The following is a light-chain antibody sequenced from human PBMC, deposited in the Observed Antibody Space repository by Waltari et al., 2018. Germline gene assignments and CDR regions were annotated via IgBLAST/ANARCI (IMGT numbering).Light chain of an antibody. CDR3: CSYTSKSSYV. Sequence: QSALTQPASVSGSPGQSITISCTGTSSDVGSYNYVSWYQQHPGKAPKLLIYDVSDRPSGVSSRVSGSKSDNTASLTVSGLQPEDEAEYYCCSYTSKSSYVFGTGTKVTVL. V-gene: IGLV2-14*03. CDR2: DVS. CDR1: SSDVGSYNY. J-gene: IGLJ1*01.